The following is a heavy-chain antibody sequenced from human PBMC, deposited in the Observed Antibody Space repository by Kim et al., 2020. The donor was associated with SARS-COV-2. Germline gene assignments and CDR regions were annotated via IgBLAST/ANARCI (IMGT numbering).Heavy chain of an antibody. V-gene: IGHV3-21*01. CDR2: ISSSSSYI. CDR1: GFTFSSYS. J-gene: IGHJ6*02. CDR3: ARDPGYCSGGSCRYDPAYGMDV. Sequence: GGSLRLSCAASGFTFSSYSMNWVRQAPGKGLEWVSSISSSSSYIYYADSVKGRFTISRDNAKNSLYLQMNSLRAEDTAVYYCARDPGYCSGGSCRYDPAYGMDVWGQGTTVTVSS. D-gene: IGHD2-15*01.